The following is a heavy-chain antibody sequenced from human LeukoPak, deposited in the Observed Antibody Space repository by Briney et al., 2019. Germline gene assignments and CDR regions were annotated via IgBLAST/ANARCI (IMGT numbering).Heavy chain of an antibody. CDR3: AASVVVVPAAINYLDH. CDR1: GLIVSSND. D-gene: IGHD2-2*01. Sequence: PGGSLRLSCAASGLIVSSNDMSWVRQAPGKGLEWVSAIYSGGSTYYADSVKGRFTISRDKSKSTLYLQMNSLRGDDTAVYYCAASVVVVPAAINYLDHWGQGTLVTVSS. J-gene: IGHJ4*02. V-gene: IGHV3-53*01. CDR2: IYSGGST.